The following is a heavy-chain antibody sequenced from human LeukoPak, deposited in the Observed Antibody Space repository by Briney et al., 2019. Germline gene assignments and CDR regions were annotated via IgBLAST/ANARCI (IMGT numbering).Heavy chain of an antibody. V-gene: IGHV1-8*02. J-gene: IGHJ4*02. D-gene: IGHD3-22*01. CDR3: ARDDSSGYYLHYDY. Sequence: GASVKVSCKASGYTFTGYYMHWVRQAPGQGLEWMGWMNPNSGNTGYAQKFQGRVTMTRNTSISTAYMELSSLRSEDTAVYYCARDDSSGYYLHYDYWGQGTLVTVSS. CDR2: MNPNSGNT. CDR1: GYTFTGYY.